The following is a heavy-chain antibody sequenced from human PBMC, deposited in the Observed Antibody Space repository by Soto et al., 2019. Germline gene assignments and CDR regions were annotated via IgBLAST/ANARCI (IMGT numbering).Heavy chain of an antibody. J-gene: IGHJ6*02. CDR3: ARVHSYGSGSYYKGYYGMDV. V-gene: IGHV1-69*01. CDR1: GGTFSSYA. D-gene: IGHD3-10*01. CDR2: IIPIFGTA. Sequence: QVQLVQSGAEVKKPGSSVKVSCKASGGTFSSYAISWVRQAPGQGLEWMGGIIPIFGTANYAQKFQGRVTITADESTITAYMELSSLRSEDTAVYYCARVHSYGSGSYYKGYYGMDVWGQGTTVTVSS.